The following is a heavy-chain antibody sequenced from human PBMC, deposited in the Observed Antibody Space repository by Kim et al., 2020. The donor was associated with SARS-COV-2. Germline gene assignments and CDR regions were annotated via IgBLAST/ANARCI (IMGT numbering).Heavy chain of an antibody. Sequence: GGSLRLSCSASGFTFSSYAMHWVRQAPGKGLEYVSAISSNGGSTYYADSVKGRFTISRDNSKNTLYLQMSSLRAEDTAVYYCVKGGRGSYFFSSYYGMDVWGQGTTVTVSS. CDR3: VKGGRGSYFFSSYYGMDV. V-gene: IGHV3-64D*09. CDR1: GFTFSSYA. CDR2: ISSNGGST. J-gene: IGHJ6*02. D-gene: IGHD1-26*01.